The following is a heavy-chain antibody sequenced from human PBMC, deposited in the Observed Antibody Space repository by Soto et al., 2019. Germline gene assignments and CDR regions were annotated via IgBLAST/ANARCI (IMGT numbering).Heavy chain of an antibody. CDR2: FYSSGSI. CDR3: ARMYRSRSGWFLP. D-gene: IGHD2-15*01. V-gene: IGHV4-31*11. J-gene: IGHJ5*02. Sequence: SENLSLTCVVSGYSITAGGYYWSWIRHHPGKGLEWIGSFYSSGSIIYNPSLRSRVSISGDTSSNQFSMSLTSVTAADTARYYCARMYRSRSGWFLPWGQGPLVTVSS. CDR1: GYSITAGGYY.